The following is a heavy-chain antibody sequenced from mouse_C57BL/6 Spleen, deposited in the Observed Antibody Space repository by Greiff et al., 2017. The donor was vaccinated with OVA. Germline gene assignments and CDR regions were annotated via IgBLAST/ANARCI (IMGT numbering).Heavy chain of an antibody. V-gene: IGHV1-80*01. D-gene: IGHD2-4*01. J-gene: IGHJ3*01. CDR2: IYPGDGDT. CDR3: ARGGLGYDYDEFAY. CDR1: GYAFSSYW. Sequence: QVHVKQSGAELVKPGASVKISCKASGYAFSSYWMNWVKQRPGKGLEWIGQIYPGDGDTNYNGKFKGKATLTADKSSSTAYMQLSSLTSEDSAVYFCARGGLGYDYDEFAYWGQGTLVTVSA.